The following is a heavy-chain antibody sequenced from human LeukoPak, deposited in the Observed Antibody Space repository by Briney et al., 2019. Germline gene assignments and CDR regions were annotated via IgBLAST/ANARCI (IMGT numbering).Heavy chain of an antibody. CDR2: IRNDRIT. CDR3: TWMATIFTVDY. CDR1: GLTFSDAW. V-gene: IGHV3-15*01. Sequence: GGSLRLSCVLSGLTFSDAWMSWVRQAPGKGLEWVGRIRNDRITDYAAPVQGSFSISRDNSKNTFYLQMNSLRTEDTGMYFCTWMATIFTVDYWGQGTLVTVSS. J-gene: IGHJ4*02. D-gene: IGHD5-12*01.